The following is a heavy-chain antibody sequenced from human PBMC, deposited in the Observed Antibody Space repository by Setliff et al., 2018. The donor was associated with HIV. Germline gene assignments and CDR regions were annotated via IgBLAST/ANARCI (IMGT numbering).Heavy chain of an antibody. CDR1: GGSFSAYY. D-gene: IGHD5-18*01. V-gene: IGHV4-34*01. J-gene: IGHJ1*01. Sequence: NPSETLSLTCAVYGGSFSAYYWSWIRQTPGKGLEWIGEINHSGGTNYNPSLKSRVTMSVDTSKNQFSLKLSSVTAADTAVFYCARGGYSYGFGRHRAYFQYWGQGTQVTVPQ. CDR3: ARGGYSYGFGRHRAYFQY. CDR2: INHSGGT.